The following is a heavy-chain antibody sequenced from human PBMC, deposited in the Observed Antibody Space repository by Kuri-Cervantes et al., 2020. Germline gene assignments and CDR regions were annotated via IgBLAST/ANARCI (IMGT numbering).Heavy chain of an antibody. CDR1: GYTFTSYY. J-gene: IGHJ5*02. D-gene: IGHD2-15*01. CDR2: INPSGGST. Sequence: ASVKVSCKASGYTFTSYYMHWVRQAPGQGLEWMGIINPSGGSTSYAQKFQGRVTMTRDTSTSTVYMELSSLRSEDTAVYYCARDRRRPYCSGGSCYSGGWFDPWGQGTLVTVSS. CDR3: ARDRRRPYCSGGSCYSGGWFDP. V-gene: IGHV1-46*01.